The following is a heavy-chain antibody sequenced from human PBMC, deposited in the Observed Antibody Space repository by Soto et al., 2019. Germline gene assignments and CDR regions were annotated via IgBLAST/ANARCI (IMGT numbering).Heavy chain of an antibody. J-gene: IGHJ6*02. CDR2: ISYDGSNK. CDR3: ARVSSSSWTDYYYYGMDV. Sequence: GGSLRLSCAASGFTCSSYAMHWVRQAPCKWLEWVAVISYDGSNKYYADSVKGRFTISRDNSKNTLYLQMNSLRAEDTAVYYCARVSSSSWTDYYYYGMDVWGQGTTVTVSS. CDR1: GFTCSSYA. D-gene: IGHD6-13*01. V-gene: IGHV3-30-3*01.